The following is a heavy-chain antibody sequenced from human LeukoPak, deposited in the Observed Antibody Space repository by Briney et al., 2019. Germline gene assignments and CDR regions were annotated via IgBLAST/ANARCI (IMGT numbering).Heavy chain of an antibody. CDR2: IKSDGSGT. V-gene: IGHV3-74*01. CDR3: ARVASTCSGGSCYSDY. J-gene: IGHJ4*02. Sequence: GGSLRLSCAASGFAFSSHWMHWVRQAPGKGLVWVSVIKSDGSGTSYADSVKGRFTISRDNAKNTLYLQMNSLGAEDTAVYYCARVASTCSGGSCYSDYWGQGTLVTVSP. CDR1: GFAFSSHW. D-gene: IGHD2-15*01.